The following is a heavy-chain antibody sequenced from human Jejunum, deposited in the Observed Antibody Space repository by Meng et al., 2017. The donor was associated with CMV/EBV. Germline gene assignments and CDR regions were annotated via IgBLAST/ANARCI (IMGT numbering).Heavy chain of an antibody. D-gene: IGHD3-10*01. Sequence: AVYGGSFNIYYWSWIRQPPGKGLEWLGQINHIANTNSNPSLKSRLTMSVDTSKNQFTLNLTSVTAADTAVYYCARGGPHQSGFDIWGQGTLVTVSS. CDR1: GGSFNIYY. V-gene: IGHV4-34*01. CDR2: INHIANT. CDR3: ARGGPHQSGFDI. J-gene: IGHJ4*02.